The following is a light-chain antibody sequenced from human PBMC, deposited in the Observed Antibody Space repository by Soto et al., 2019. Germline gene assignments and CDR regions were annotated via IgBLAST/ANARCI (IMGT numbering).Light chain of an antibody. CDR1: QSISVG. Sequence: DIQMTQSPSTLSASVGDRVTITCRASQSISVGLAWYQHKPGQAPKVLIWNASSLQVWAPSRFSGSGSGTEFTLTIISLQPDDFATYYCQQYNNYATWTFGQGTKVEIK. CDR2: NAS. J-gene: IGKJ1*01. CDR3: QQYNNYATWT. V-gene: IGKV1-5*01.